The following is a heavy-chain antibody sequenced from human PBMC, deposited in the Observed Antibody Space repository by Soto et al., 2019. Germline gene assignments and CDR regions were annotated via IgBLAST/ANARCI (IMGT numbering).Heavy chain of an antibody. CDR2: IYYTGST. CDR1: VGSVSIDSHS. D-gene: IGHD3-3*01. V-gene: IGHV4-61*01. J-gene: IGHJ6*02. CDR3: ARDKYDFRSGYYYYAMEV. Sequence: KPSETLSLTCTVSVGSVSIDSHSWSWIRQTPGKGLEWIGYIYYTGSTNYNPSLKGRVTMSVDTYRDQVSLRLRSVTRADTAVDYGARDKYDFRSGYYYYAMEVWGQGTKVTVSS.